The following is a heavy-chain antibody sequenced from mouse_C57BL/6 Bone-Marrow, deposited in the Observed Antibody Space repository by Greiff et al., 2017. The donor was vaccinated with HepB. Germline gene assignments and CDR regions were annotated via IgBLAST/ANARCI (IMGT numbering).Heavy chain of an antibody. J-gene: IGHJ3*01. CDR2: INPNNGGT. V-gene: IGHV1-26*01. D-gene: IGHD2-4*01. Sequence: EVQLQQSGPELVKPGASVKISCKASGYTFTDYYMNWVKQSHGKSLEWIGDINPNNGGTSYNQKFKGKATLTVDQSSSTAYMELRSLTSEDSAVYYCARRSYYDYDCFAYWGQGTLVTVSA. CDR1: GYTFTDYY. CDR3: ARRSYYDYDCFAY.